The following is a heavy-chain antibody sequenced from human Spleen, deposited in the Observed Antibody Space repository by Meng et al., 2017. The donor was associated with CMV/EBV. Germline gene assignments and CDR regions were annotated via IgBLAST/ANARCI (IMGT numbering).Heavy chain of an antibody. CDR1: GYMFTGYW. J-gene: IGHJ4*02. CDR2: IYPGDSDT. CDR3: ARQEVGATGGAHDY. Sequence: GYMFTGYWIGWVRQMPGEGLEWRGIIYPGDSDTRYGPSYQGQFTITADKTTSTAYLQWSSLKASDTAIYYCARQEVGATGGAHDYWGRGTLVTVSS. V-gene: IGHV5-51*01. D-gene: IGHD1-26*01.